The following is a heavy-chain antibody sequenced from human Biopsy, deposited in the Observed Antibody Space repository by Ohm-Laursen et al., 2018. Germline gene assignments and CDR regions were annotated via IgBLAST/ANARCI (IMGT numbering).Heavy chain of an antibody. J-gene: IGHJ4*01. D-gene: IGHD3-16*01. Sequence: SLRLSCAASGFTFSDYQMSWIRQTPGKGLEWVSHISSGGSTIFHADSVKGRFTISRDDAKGSLYLQMTNLRAEDTAVYYCGRSYGIMAAPVYLWGQGTLVTVSS. V-gene: IGHV3-11*01. CDR2: ISSGGSTI. CDR3: GRSYGIMAAPVYL. CDR1: GFTFSDYQ.